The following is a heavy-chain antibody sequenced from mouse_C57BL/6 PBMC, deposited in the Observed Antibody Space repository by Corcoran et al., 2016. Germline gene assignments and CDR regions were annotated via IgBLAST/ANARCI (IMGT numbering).Heavy chain of an antibody. J-gene: IGHJ4*01. D-gene: IGHD2-1*01. Sequence: QIQLVQSGPELKKPGETVKISCKASGYTFTTYGMSWVKQAPGKGLKWMGWINTYSGVPTYADDFKGRFAFSLETSASTAYLQINNLKNEDTATYFCARSRKYGNYERGAMDYWGQGTSVTVSS. CDR1: GYTFTTYG. V-gene: IGHV9-3*01. CDR2: INTYSGVP. CDR3: ARSRKYGNYERGAMDY.